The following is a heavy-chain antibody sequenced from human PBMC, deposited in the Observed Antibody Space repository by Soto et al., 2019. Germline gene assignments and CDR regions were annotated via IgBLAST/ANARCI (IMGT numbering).Heavy chain of an antibody. Sequence: QLQLQESGPGLVKPSETLSLTCTVSGGSISSSSYYWGWIRQPPGKGLEWIGSIYYSGSTYYNPSLKCRVTIPVDTSKNQFSLKLSSVTAADTAGYYCARLFTMVRGEVAFDIWGQGTMVTVSS. CDR3: ARLFTMVRGEVAFDI. V-gene: IGHV4-39*01. D-gene: IGHD3-10*01. CDR1: GGSISSSSYY. J-gene: IGHJ3*02. CDR2: IYYSGST.